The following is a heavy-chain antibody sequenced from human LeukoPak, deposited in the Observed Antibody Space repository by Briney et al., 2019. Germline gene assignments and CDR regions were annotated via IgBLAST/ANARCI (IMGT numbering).Heavy chain of an antibody. V-gene: IGHV3-20*04. Sequence: GGSLRLSCAASGFTFDDYGMSWVRQAPGKGLEWVSGINWNGGSTGYADSVKGRFTISGDNAKNSLYLQMNSLRAEDTALYYCARILGGYDAGYYFDYWGQGTLVTVSS. CDR1: GFTFDDYG. CDR2: INWNGGST. CDR3: ARILGGYDAGYYFDY. J-gene: IGHJ4*02. D-gene: IGHD5-12*01.